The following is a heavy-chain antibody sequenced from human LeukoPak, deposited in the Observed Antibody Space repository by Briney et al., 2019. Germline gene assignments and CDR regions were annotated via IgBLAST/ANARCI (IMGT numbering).Heavy chain of an antibody. V-gene: IGHV3-21*01. CDR3: ARVAITMVRGVIMAYYFDY. J-gene: IGHJ4*02. Sequence: GGSLRLSCAASGFSFTGYTMNWVRQAPGKGLEWVSSISSRSGYIYYADSLKGRFTISRDNAQNSLYLQMNSLRVEDTAVYYCARVAITMVRGVIMAYYFDYWGQGTLVTVSS. D-gene: IGHD3-10*01. CDR1: GFSFTGYT. CDR2: ISSRSGYI.